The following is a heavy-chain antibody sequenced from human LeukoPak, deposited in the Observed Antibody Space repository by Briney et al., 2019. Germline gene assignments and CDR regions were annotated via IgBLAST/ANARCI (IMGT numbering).Heavy chain of an antibody. D-gene: IGHD2-15*01. Sequence: ASVKVSCKASGYTFTSYDINWVRQATGQGLEWMGWMNPNSGNTGYAQKFQGRVTMTRNSSVTTAYMELSSLRSENTAVYYCARRHGRCSDGSCYYPDYWGQGTLVTVSS. CDR1: GYTFTSYD. V-gene: IGHV1-8*01. J-gene: IGHJ4*02. CDR3: ARRHGRCSDGSCYYPDY. CDR2: MNPNSGNT.